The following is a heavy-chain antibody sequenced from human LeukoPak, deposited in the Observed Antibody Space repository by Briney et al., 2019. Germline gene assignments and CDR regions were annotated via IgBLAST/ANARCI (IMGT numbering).Heavy chain of an antibody. Sequence: KPSETLSLTCAVYGGSFSGYYWSWIRQPPGKGLEWIGEINHSGSTNYNPSLKSRDTISVDTSKNQFSLKLSSVTAADTAVYYCARTTKVVGDYDYWGQGTLVTVSS. V-gene: IGHV4-34*01. D-gene: IGHD2-15*01. CDR1: GGSFSGYY. CDR2: INHSGST. CDR3: ARTTKVVGDYDY. J-gene: IGHJ4*02.